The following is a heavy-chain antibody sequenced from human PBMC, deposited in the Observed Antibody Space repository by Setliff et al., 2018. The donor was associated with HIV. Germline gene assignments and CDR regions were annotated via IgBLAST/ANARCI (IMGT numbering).Heavy chain of an antibody. CDR3: AKEAEQDYDIVTETLLEGAYFQR. J-gene: IGHJ1*01. CDR2: IYTSGDA. CDR1: GGSINRGSYY. Sequence: NPSETLSLTCAVAGGSINRGSYYWSWIRQPAGKGLEWIGHIYTSGDATYNPSFKSRVTISLDSSKNHVTLKLNSVTAADTAVYHCAKEAEQDYDIVTETLLEGAYFQRWGQGALVTVSS. D-gene: IGHD3-9*01. V-gene: IGHV4-61*09.